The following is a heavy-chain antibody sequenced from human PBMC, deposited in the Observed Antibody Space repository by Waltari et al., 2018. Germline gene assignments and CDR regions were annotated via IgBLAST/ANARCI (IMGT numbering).Heavy chain of an antibody. V-gene: IGHV1-69*02. CDR3: ARRVSTKGAFEV. Sequence: QVQLVQSGPEVKQPGSSVKVSCKSSGGPFCSVGLPWLRQAPGQGLEWMGKIIPMPGITDYEQKVQGRLRITADRSTTTGYMELRSLGTEDTAIYYCARRVSTKGAFEVWGRGTLVTVSP. D-gene: IGHD5-12*01. CDR1: GGPFCSVG. J-gene: IGHJ3*01. CDR2: IIPMPGIT.